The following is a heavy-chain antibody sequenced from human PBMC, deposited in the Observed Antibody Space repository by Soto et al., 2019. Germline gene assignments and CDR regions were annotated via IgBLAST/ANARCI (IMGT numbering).Heavy chain of an antibody. D-gene: IGHD2-15*01. J-gene: IGHJ6*02. CDR1: GFSFSSYG. V-gene: IGHV3-33*01. CDR2: ICYDGSNK. Sequence: PGGSLRLSCAASGFSFSSYGMHWVRQAPRKGLGRVGVICYDGSNKYYSDSVKGRFTISRDNSKNTLYLQMNSLKSEDTDVDYCARGALLRGVVVVAVFSQPHYYYGMDVWGQGTTVTVSS. CDR3: ARGALLRGVVVVAVFSQPHYYYGMDV.